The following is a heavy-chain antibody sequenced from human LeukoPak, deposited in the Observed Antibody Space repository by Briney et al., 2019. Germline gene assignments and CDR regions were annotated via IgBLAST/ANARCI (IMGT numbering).Heavy chain of an antibody. CDR1: GGSISSFY. J-gene: IGHJ4*02. D-gene: IGHD3-10*01. Sequence: SETLSLTCTVSGGSISSFYWYWIRQPPGKGLEWIGYIYYSGSTNYNPSLKSRVTISVDTSKNQFSLMLSSVTAADTAVYYCARSSSGSYYIVYWGQGTLVTVSS. CDR2: IYYSGST. CDR3: ARSSSGSYYIVY. V-gene: IGHV4-59*01.